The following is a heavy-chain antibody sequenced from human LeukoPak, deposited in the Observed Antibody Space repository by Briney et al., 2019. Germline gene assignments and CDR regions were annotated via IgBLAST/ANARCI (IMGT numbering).Heavy chain of an antibody. CDR2: ISSSSSSL. D-gene: IGHD6-6*01. V-gene: IGHV3-21*01. CDR1: GFTFSSYS. CDR3: ASASAGSSPANDY. J-gene: IGHJ4*02. Sequence: PGGSLRLSCAASGFTFSSYSVNWVRQAPGKGLEWVSSISSSSSSLYYADSVKGRFTISRDNAKNSLYLHMNSLRAEDTAAYYCASASAGSSPANDYWGQGTLVTVSS.